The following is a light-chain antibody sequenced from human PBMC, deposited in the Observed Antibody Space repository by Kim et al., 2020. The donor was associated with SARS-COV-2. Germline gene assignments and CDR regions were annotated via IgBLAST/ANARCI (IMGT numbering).Light chain of an antibody. J-gene: IGLJ3*02. V-gene: IGLV1-47*01. Sequence: QRITMSCSGSSSNIERNYVYWYQQVPGTAPKVLIYRSNQRPSGVPDRFSGSKSGTSASLAISGLRSEDEADYYCAAWDDSLSGRVFGGGTKLTVL. CDR3: AAWDDSLSGRV. CDR2: RSN. CDR1: SSNIERNY.